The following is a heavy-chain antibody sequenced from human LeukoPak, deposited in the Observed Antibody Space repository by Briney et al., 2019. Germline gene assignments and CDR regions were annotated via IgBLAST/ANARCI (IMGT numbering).Heavy chain of an antibody. Sequence: GESLKISCKGSGYSFTSYWIGWVRQMPGKGLEWMGIIYPGDSDTRYSPPFQGQVTISADKSISTAYLQWSSLKASDTAMYYCARGGYYDSSGYRYFDYWGQGTLVTVSS. V-gene: IGHV5-51*01. J-gene: IGHJ4*02. CDR1: GYSFTSYW. CDR3: ARGGYYDSSGYRYFDY. D-gene: IGHD3-22*01. CDR2: IYPGDSDT.